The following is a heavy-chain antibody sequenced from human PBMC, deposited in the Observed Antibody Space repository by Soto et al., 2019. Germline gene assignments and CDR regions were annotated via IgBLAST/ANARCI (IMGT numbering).Heavy chain of an antibody. D-gene: IGHD3-10*01. V-gene: IGHV3-23*01. CDR2: TSGSGGIT. J-gene: IGHJ6*02. CDR3: AKGLLIMVRKVIIPPQYYYGMDV. Sequence: GGSVRLSSAASGLIFGDHAPGWVRQAPGKGLAWVSVTSGSGGITYYEDSEKGRFTISRDNAKNTLYLQMNSLRAEDTAVYYCAKGLLIMVRKVIIPPQYYYGMDVWGQVTTVTVSS. CDR1: GLIFGDHA.